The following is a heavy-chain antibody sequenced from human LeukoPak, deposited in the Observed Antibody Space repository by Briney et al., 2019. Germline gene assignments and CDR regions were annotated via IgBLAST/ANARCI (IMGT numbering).Heavy chain of an antibody. J-gene: IGHJ4*02. D-gene: IGHD3-16*01. Sequence: PSQTLSLTCTVSGGSISSGGYYWSWIRQHPGKGLEWIGYIYYSGSTYNPSLKSRVTISVDTSKNQFSLKLSSVTAADTAVYYCARDGPVFGAFDYWGQGTLVTVSS. CDR1: GGSISSGGYY. CDR3: ARDGPVFGAFDY. V-gene: IGHV4-31*03. CDR2: IYYSGST.